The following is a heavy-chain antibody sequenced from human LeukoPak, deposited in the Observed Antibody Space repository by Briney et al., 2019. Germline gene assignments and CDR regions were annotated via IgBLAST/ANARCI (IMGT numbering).Heavy chain of an antibody. D-gene: IGHD1-26*01. Sequence: PGRSLRLSCAASGFTFSSYGKHWVRQAPGKGLEWVAVIWYDGSNKYYADSVKGRFTISRDNSKNTLYLQMNSLRAEDTAVYYCARDMGSGYFDYWGQGTLVTVSS. CDR2: IWYDGSNK. CDR3: ARDMGSGYFDY. J-gene: IGHJ4*02. CDR1: GFTFSSYG. V-gene: IGHV3-33*01.